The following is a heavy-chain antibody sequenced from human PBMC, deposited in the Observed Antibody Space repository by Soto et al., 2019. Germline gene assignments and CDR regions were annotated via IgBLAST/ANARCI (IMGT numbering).Heavy chain of an antibody. D-gene: IGHD4-17*01. CDR1: GGTFSSYA. J-gene: IGHJ4*02. V-gene: IGHV1-69*13. CDR2: IIPIFGTA. Sequence: SVKVSFKASGGTFSSYAISWVRQAPGQGLEWMGGIIPIFGTANYAQEFQGRVTITADESTSTAYMELSSLRSEDTAVYYCARCHDYGDPPYYFDYWGQGTLVTVSS. CDR3: ARCHDYGDPPYYFDY.